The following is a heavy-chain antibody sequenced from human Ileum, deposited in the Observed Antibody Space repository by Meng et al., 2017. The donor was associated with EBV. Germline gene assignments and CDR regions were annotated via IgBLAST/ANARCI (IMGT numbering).Heavy chain of an antibody. CDR1: GCSLSSGY. Sequence: HVDLLQSCPARAITSPLLSLTCTCSGCSLSSGYCNWFRQSPGKGLEWIGLISHSGSTNYNPSLQSRVTISVVTSKIQVSLKLISVTPADTAVYYCAMRKVEMRAITPDNWLDPWGQGTLVTVSS. CDR2: ISHSGST. V-gene: IGHV4-59*01. D-gene: IGHD2-21*01. J-gene: IGHJ5*02. CDR3: AMRKVEMRAITPDNWLDP.